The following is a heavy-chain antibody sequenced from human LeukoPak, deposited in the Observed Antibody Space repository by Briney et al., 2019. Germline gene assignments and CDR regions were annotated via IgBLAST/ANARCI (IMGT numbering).Heavy chain of an antibody. J-gene: IGHJ5*01. Sequence: GGSLTLSCAASGFTFYRYAMSWVRQAPGKGLEWVASMCGTAGCTFYPDSVKGRFTISRDNSKNLLYLHMHTLTAEDTAVYYFAKDRPHFHENSGHYERRDGDSWGQGTLVTVSS. D-gene: IGHD3-22*01. CDR1: GFTFYRYA. CDR2: MCGTAGCT. V-gene: IGHV3-23*01. CDR3: AKDRPHFHENSGHYERRDGDS.